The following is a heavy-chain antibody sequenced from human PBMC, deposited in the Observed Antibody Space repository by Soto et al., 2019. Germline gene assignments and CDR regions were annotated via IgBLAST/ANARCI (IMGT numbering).Heavy chain of an antibody. D-gene: IGHD1-1*01. V-gene: IGHV5-51*01. J-gene: IGHJ4*02. CDR2: IYPGDSDT. CDR3: ARMVRSTGPTGPTDY. Sequence: PGESLKISCKASGYIFPIYWIGWVRQMPGKGLEWMGIIYPGDSDTRYNPSFQGQVTISVDKSTSTAYLKWNSLKASDTAIYYCARMVRSTGPTGPTDYWGQGTQVTVGS. CDR1: GYIFPIYW.